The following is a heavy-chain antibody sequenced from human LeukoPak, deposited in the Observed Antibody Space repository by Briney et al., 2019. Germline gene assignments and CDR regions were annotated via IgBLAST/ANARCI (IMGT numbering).Heavy chain of an antibody. D-gene: IGHD6-13*01. Sequence: GGSLRLSCAASGFTFSSYWMTWVRQAPGKGLEWVANIKPDGSEKYYVDSVKGRFTISRDNAKNSPYLQMNSLRADDTAMYYCASCEVAAAGDYWGQGTLVTVSS. CDR1: GFTFSSYW. CDR2: IKPDGSEK. CDR3: ASCEVAAAGDY. J-gene: IGHJ4*02. V-gene: IGHV3-7*01.